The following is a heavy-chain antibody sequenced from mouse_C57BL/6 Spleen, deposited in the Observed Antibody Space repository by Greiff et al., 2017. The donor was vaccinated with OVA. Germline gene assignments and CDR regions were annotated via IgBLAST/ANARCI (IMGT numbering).Heavy chain of an antibody. J-gene: IGHJ4*01. V-gene: IGHV5-17*01. CDR1: GFTFSDYG. CDR2: ISSGSSTI. Sequence: EVQRVESGGGLVKPGGSLKLSCAASGFTFSDYGMHWVRQAPEKGLEWVAYISSGSSTIYYADTVKGRFTISRDNAKNTLFLQMTSLRSEDTAMYYCTREGDDYDDAMDYWGQGTSVTVSS. D-gene: IGHD2-4*01. CDR3: TREGDDYDDAMDY.